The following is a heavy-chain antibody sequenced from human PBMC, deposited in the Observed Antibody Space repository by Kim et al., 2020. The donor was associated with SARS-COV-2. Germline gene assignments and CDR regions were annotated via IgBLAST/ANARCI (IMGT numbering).Heavy chain of an antibody. J-gene: IGHJ3*02. V-gene: IGHV1-46*01. D-gene: IGHD2-2*01. CDR3: ARETPAATAFDI. Sequence: SYAQKYQGRHNMTRDTTTSTVYMELSSLRSEDTAVYYSARETPAATAFDIWGQGTMVTVSS.